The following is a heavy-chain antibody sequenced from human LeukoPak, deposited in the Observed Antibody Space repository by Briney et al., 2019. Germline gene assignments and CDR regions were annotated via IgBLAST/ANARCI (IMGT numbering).Heavy chain of an antibody. J-gene: IGHJ4*02. V-gene: IGHV3-9*01. CDR1: GFTFDDYA. Sequence: AGGSLRLSCAASGFTFDDYAMHWVRQAPGKGLEWVSGISWNSGSIGYADSVKGRFTISRDNAKNSLYLQMNSLRAEDTALYYCAKAGYYDSSGLQSSFDYWGQGTLVTVSS. CDR2: ISWNSGSI. CDR3: AKAGYYDSSGLQSSFDY. D-gene: IGHD3-22*01.